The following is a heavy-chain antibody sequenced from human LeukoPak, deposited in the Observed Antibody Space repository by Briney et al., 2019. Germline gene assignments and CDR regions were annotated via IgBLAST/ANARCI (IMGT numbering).Heavy chain of an antibody. V-gene: IGHV4-4*07. J-gene: IGHJ4*02. CDR2: IYTSGST. Sequence: SETLSLTCTVPGGSISSYYWSWIRQPAGKGLEWIGRIYTSGSTNYIPSLKSRLTIPIDTSNNQFSLNLTSVTAADTGVYYCARIRRPLRGYFDHWGQGTLVT. CDR3: ARIRRPLRGYFDH. D-gene: IGHD3-16*01. CDR1: GGSISSYY.